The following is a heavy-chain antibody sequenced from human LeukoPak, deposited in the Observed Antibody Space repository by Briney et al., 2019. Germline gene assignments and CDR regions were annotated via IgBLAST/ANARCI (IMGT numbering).Heavy chain of an antibody. J-gene: IGHJ4*02. V-gene: IGHV5-51*01. D-gene: IGHD4-17*01. Sequence: GESLKISCKGSGYSFTSYWIGWVRQMPGKGLEWMGIIYPGDSDTGFSPSLQGQVTISADKSISTAYLQWSSLKASDTAMYYCARHGLTVTIPWFFDHWGQGTLVTVSS. CDR1: GYSFTSYW. CDR2: IYPGDSDT. CDR3: ARHGLTVTIPWFFDH.